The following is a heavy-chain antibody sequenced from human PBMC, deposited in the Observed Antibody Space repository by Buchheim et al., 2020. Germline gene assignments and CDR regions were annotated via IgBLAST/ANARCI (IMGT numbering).Heavy chain of an antibody. CDR1: GYAFASFW. CDR2: VYPGDSDA. CDR3: AREDSSHFGHGPLDV. J-gene: IGHJ4*02. V-gene: IGHV5-51*01. Sequence: EVQLVQTGTVVRKSGDSLRISCEASGYAFASFWIAWVRQKPGKGLEWMGTVYPGDSDAKYGPSFQGQVTISADKSIRIAYLEFSSLEASDTAIYYCAREDSSHFGHGPLDVWGQGTL. D-gene: IGHD3-3*01.